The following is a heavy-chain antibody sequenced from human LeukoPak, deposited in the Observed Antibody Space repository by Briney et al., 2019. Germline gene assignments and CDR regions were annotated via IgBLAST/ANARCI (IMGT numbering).Heavy chain of an antibody. CDR1: GFAFSDHY. Sequence: GGSLRLSCAASGFAFSDHYMTWVRQAPGKGLKWVAYISPNGQTVYYGDSLRGRVTISRDNAKSSLFLQMNNLGAEDTAVYYCAKAFTALVFFEYWGQGTLVTVSS. D-gene: IGHD5-18*01. CDR3: AKAFTALVFFEY. J-gene: IGHJ4*02. V-gene: IGHV3-11*01. CDR2: ISPNGQTV.